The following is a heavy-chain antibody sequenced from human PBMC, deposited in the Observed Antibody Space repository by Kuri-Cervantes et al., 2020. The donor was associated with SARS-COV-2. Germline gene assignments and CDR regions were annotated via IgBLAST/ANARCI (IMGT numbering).Heavy chain of an antibody. CDR2: ISHDGKNK. Sequence: GGSLRLSCAASGFTFSSYSMNWVRQAPGKGLEWVALISHDGKNKKCIASGKGRFTITRDNSQNTLYLHMKSLRSEDTAMYYCAKDRVGVQDFWGQGTLVTDSS. D-gene: IGHD2-21*01. V-gene: IGHV3-30*18. CDR1: GFTFSSYS. J-gene: IGHJ4*02. CDR3: AKDRVGVQDF.